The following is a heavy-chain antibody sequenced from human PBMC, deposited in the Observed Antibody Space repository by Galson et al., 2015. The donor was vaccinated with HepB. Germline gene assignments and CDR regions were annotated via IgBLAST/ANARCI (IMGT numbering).Heavy chain of an antibody. J-gene: IGHJ4*02. CDR3: ARARGYSYGYYYFDY. CDR1: GFTFSSYW. V-gene: IGHV3-7*03. D-gene: IGHD5-18*01. CDR2: IKQDGSEK. Sequence: SLRLSCAASGFTFSSYWMSWVRQAPGKGLEWVANIKQDGSEKYYVDSVKGRFTISRDNAKNSLYLQMNSLRAEDTAVYYCARARGYSYGYYYFDYWGQGTLVTVSS.